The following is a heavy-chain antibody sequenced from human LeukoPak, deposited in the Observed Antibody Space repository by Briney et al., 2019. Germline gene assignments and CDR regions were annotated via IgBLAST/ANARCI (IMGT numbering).Heavy chain of an antibody. CDR2: IYYSGST. CDR3: ASFCGGDCYPYAFDI. CDR1: GDSITSYY. Sequence: SETLSLTCTVSGDSITSYYWSWIRQPPGKGLEWIGYIYYSGSTNYNPSLKSRVTISVDTSKNQFSLKLSSVTAADTAVYYCASFCGGDCYPYAFDIWGQGTMVTVSS. J-gene: IGHJ3*02. D-gene: IGHD2-21*01. V-gene: IGHV4-59*01.